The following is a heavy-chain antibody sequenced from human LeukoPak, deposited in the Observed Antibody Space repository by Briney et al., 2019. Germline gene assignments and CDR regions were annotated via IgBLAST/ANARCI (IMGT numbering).Heavy chain of an antibody. CDR3: ARWVAASSIDY. D-gene: IGHD6-13*01. CDR1: GGSISSYY. J-gene: IGHJ4*02. V-gene: IGHV4-59*08. CDR2: IYYRGST. Sequence: SETLSLTCTVSGGSISSYYWSWIRQPPGKGLEWIGYIYYRGSTNYNASLKSRVTISVDTSKNQFSLKLRSVTAADTAVYYCARWVAASSIDYWGQGTLVTVFS.